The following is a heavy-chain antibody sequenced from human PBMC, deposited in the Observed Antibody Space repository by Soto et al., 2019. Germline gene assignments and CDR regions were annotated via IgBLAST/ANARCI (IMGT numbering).Heavy chain of an antibody. J-gene: IGHJ6*02. CDR2: INPNSGGT. Sequence: ASVKVSCKASGYTFTGYYMHWVRQAPGQGLEWMGWINPNSGGTNYAQKFQGWVTMTRDTSISTAYMELSRLRSDDTAVYYCARDGSSIAARPFYYYGMDVWGQGTTVTVSS. D-gene: IGHD6-6*01. V-gene: IGHV1-2*04. CDR3: ARDGSSIAARPFYYYGMDV. CDR1: GYTFTGYY.